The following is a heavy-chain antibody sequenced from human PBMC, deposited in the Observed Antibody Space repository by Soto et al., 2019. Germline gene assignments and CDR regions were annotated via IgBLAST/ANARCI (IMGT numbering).Heavy chain of an antibody. CDR2: IIPIVETP. Sequence: QVQLVQSGAEVKKPGSSMKVSCKASGGTFNSYDINWVRQAPGQGLEWMGGIIPIVETPKYAQKFQGRVIISADESTNTVYMKLSSLRSEDTAMYYCARLSRPNYYDTSGFFKDNWFDPWGQGTLVTVSS. D-gene: IGHD3-22*01. CDR1: GGTFNSYD. CDR3: ARLSRPNYYDTSGFFKDNWFDP. J-gene: IGHJ5*02. V-gene: IGHV1-69*01.